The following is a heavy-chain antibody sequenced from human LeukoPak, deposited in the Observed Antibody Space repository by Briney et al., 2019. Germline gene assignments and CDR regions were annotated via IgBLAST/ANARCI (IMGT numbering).Heavy chain of an antibody. CDR1: GGSTSSYY. J-gene: IGHJ3*02. Sequence: SETLSLTCSVSGGSTSSYYWSWIRQPPGKGLEWIGRIYTSGIISGNTNYNPSLKSRVTMSVDTSKNQFSLKLRSVTAADTAVYYCARDRYYYDSSGYYSAFDTWGQGTVVTVSS. CDR2: IYTSGIISGNT. V-gene: IGHV4-4*07. CDR3: ARDRYYYDSSGYYSAFDT. D-gene: IGHD3-22*01.